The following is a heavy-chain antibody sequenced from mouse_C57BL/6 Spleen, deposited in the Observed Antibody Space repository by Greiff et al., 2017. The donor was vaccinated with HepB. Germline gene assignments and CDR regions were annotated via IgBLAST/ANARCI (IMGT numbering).Heavy chain of an antibody. D-gene: IGHD4-1*01. CDR2: SRNKANDYTT. CDR3: ARDWDFDY. V-gene: IGHV7-1*01. CDR1: GFTFSDFY. Sequence: EVKLVESGGGLVQSGRSLRLSCATSGFTFSDFYMEWVRQAPGKGLEWIAASRNKANDYTTEYNASGKGRFIVSRDTSQSILYLQMNALRAEDSAIYYCARDWDFDYWGQGTTLTVSS. J-gene: IGHJ2*01.